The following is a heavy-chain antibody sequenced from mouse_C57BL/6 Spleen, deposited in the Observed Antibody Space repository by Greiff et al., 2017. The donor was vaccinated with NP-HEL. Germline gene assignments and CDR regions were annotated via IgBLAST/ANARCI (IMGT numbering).Heavy chain of an antibody. V-gene: IGHV3-1*01. CDR1: GYSITSGYD. CDR3: AREGLGSNYLEDWYFDV. Sequence: EVQVVESGPGMVKPSQSLSLTCTVTGYSITSGYDWHWIRHFPGNKLEWMGYISYSGSTNYNPSLKSRISITHDTSKNHFFLKLNSVTTEDTATYYCAREGLGSNYLEDWYFDVWGTGTTVTVSS. D-gene: IGHD2-5*01. J-gene: IGHJ1*03. CDR2: ISYSGST.